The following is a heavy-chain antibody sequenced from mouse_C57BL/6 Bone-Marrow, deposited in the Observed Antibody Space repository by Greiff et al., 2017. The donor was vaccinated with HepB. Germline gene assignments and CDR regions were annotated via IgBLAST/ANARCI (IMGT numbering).Heavy chain of an antibody. V-gene: IGHV1-52*01. CDR3: ASGSSYDYYAMDY. CDR2: IDPSDSET. CDR1: GYTFTSYW. J-gene: IGHJ4*01. Sequence: QVQLQQPGAELVRPGSSVKLSCKASGYTFTSYWMHWVKQRPIQGLEWIGNIDPSDSETHYNQKFKDKATLTVDTSSSTAYMQLSSLTSEDSAVYYCASGSSYDYYAMDYWGQGTSVTVSS. D-gene: IGHD1-1*01.